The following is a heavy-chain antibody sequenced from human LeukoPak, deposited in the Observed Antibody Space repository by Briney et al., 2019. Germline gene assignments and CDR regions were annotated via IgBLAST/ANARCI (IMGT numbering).Heavy chain of an antibody. Sequence: SETLSLTCAVYGGSFSGYYWSWIRQPPGKGLEWIGYIYYSGSTNYNPSLKSRVTISVDTSKNQFSLKLSSVTAADTAVYYCARGPSTVNYYFDYWGQGTLVTVSS. J-gene: IGHJ4*02. CDR3: ARGPSTVNYYFDY. D-gene: IGHD4-17*01. V-gene: IGHV4-59*01. CDR1: GGSFSGYY. CDR2: IYYSGST.